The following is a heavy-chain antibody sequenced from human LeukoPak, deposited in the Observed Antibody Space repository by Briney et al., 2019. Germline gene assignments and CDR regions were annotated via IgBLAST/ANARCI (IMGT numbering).Heavy chain of an antibody. V-gene: IGHV4-39*01. D-gene: IGHD7-27*01. CDR3: ARHPELGKGWYFDL. CDR1: GGSISSSSSY. J-gene: IGHJ2*01. Sequence: TSETLSLTCTVSGGSISSSSSYWGWIRQPPGKGLEWIGSVYYSGSTYFNPSLKSRFTISVDTSKNQFSLELSSVTAADTAVYYCARHPELGKGWYFDLWGRGTLVTVSS. CDR2: VYYSGST.